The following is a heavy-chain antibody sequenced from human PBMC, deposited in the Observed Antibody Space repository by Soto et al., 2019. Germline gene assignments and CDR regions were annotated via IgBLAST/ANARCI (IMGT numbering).Heavy chain of an antibody. J-gene: IGHJ6*03. CDR1: GFTFSSYG. Sequence: VQLVESGGGVVQPGRSLRLSCAASGFTFSSYGMHWVRQAPGKGLEWVAVIWYDGSNKYYADSVKGRFTISRDNSKNTLYLQMNSLRAEDTAVYYCARSPPLRRYSIDYYYYYYMDVWGKGTTVTVSS. CDR2: IWYDGSNK. V-gene: IGHV3-33*01. D-gene: IGHD4-4*01. CDR3: ARSPPLRRYSIDYYYYYYMDV.